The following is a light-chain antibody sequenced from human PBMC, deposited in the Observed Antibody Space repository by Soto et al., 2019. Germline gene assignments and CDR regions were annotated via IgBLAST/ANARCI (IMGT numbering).Light chain of an antibody. Sequence: DIQMTQSPSSLSASVGDRVTITCRASQSISSYLNWYQQKPGKAPKLLIFAASSLQSGVPSRFSGSGSGTAFTRTISSLQPADFATYYCQQSYSTPLTCGQGTKVEIK. CDR3: QQSYSTPLT. J-gene: IGKJ1*01. CDR1: QSISSY. CDR2: AAS. V-gene: IGKV1-39*01.